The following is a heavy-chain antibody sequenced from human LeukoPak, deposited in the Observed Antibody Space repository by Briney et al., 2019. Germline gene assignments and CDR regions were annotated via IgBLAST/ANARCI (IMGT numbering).Heavy chain of an antibody. J-gene: IGHJ4*02. CDR1: GYTFTSYD. V-gene: IGHV1-8*02. D-gene: IGHD2-21*02. Sequence: ASVKVSCKASGYTFTSYDINWVRQAPGQGLEWMGWINPNSGGTNYAQKFQGRVTMTRNTSISTAYMELSSLRSEDTAVYYCARGPPYCGGDCYVYDYWGQGTLVTVSS. CDR3: ARGPPYCGGDCYVYDY. CDR2: INPNSGGT.